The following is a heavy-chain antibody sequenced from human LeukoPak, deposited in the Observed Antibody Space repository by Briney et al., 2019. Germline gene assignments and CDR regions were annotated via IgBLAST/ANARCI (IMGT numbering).Heavy chain of an antibody. J-gene: IGHJ6*03. CDR1: GGTFSSHA. Sequence: SVKVSCKASGGTFSSHAIAWVRQAPGQGPEWMGGIIPISGAANYAQKFQGRVTITTDESTSTAYMELSSLTSDDTAVYYCARGLQYQLLKALGYYYMDVWGEGTTDTVSS. V-gene: IGHV1-69*05. D-gene: IGHD2-2*01. CDR2: IIPISGAA. CDR3: ARGLQYQLLKALGYYYMDV.